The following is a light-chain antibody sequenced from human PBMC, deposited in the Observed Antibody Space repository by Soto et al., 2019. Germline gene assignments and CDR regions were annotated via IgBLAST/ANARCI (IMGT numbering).Light chain of an antibody. J-gene: IGLJ3*02. CDR1: SSNIGSNY. CDR2: DKN. CDR3: GAWDDSLNVGV. V-gene: IGLV1-51*01. Sequence: QSALTQPPSVSAAPGQKVIISCSGSSSNIGSNYVSWYQQLPGTAPKLLIYDKNERPSGIPDRFSASKSGTSATLGITGLQTGDEADYYCGAWDDSLNVGVFGGGTKLTVL.